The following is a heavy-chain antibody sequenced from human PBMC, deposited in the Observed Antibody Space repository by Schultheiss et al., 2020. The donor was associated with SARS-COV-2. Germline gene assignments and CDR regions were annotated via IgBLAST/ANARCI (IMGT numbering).Heavy chain of an antibody. CDR1: GGSISSGSYY. CDR2: IYTSGST. J-gene: IGHJ3*02. Sequence: SQTLSLTCTVSGGSISSGSYYWSWIRQPAGKGLEWIGRIYTSGSTYYNPSLKSRVTISVDTSKNQFSLKLSSVTAADTAVYYCARGDAFDIWGQGTMVTVAS. V-gene: IGHV4-61*02. CDR3: ARGDAFDI.